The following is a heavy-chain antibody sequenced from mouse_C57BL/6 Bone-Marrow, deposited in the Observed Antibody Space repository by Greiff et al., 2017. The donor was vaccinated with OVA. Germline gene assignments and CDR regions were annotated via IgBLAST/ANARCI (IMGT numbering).Heavy chain of an antibody. CDR2: IDPENGDT. Sequence: EVQLQESGAELVRPGASVKLSCTASGFNIKDDYMHWVKQRPEQGLEWIGWIDPENGDTEYASKFQGKATIPAETSSNTAYLQLSSLTSEDTAVYYCTTRGAYWGQGTLVTVAA. V-gene: IGHV14-4*01. J-gene: IGHJ3*01. CDR3: TTRGAY. CDR1: GFNIKDDY.